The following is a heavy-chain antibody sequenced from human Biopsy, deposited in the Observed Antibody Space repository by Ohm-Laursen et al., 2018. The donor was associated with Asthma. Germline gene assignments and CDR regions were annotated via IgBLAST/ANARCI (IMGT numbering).Heavy chain of an antibody. CDR1: GGTFSHFA. CDR2: IMTVFGTT. Sequence: GSSVKVSCKAPGGTFSHFAISWVRQAPGQGLEWLGGIMTVFGTTNYAQKLQGRVTITADESTRTAYMEVTSLRSEDTAIYYCARCQVGYSSGWSLLLKKIYYSGMDVWGQGTAVTVSS. D-gene: IGHD6-19*01. CDR3: ARCQVGYSSGWSLLLKKIYYSGMDV. J-gene: IGHJ6*02. V-gene: IGHV1-69*01.